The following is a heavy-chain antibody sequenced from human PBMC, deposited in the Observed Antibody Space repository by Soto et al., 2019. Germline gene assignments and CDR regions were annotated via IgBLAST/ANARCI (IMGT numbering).Heavy chain of an antibody. J-gene: IGHJ4*02. CDR1: GFNLSHPW. D-gene: IGHD6-19*01. V-gene: IGHV3-15*01. Sequence: GGSLRLSCVASGFNLSHPWMTWVRQAAGKGLEWVGRIKSKTDGVKADYAAPVKGRATISRDDSKNTVYLQMNSLKTEDTAVYYCTTYSGWYAYWGQGTLVTVSS. CDR2: IKSKTDGVKA. CDR3: TTYSGWYAY.